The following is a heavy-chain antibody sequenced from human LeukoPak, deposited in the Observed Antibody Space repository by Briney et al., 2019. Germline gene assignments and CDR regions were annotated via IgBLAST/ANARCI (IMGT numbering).Heavy chain of an antibody. CDR1: GFTFSSYA. CDR3: ARGYCTSSSCYNDY. J-gene: IGHJ4*02. D-gene: IGHD2-2*02. V-gene: IGHV3-30*04. CDR2: MSFDVNNK. Sequence: PGRSLRLSCVTSGFTFSSYAFHWVRQAPGKGLEWVATMSFDVNNKYYADSVRGRSTISRDNSKNTLYLQMNSLGAEDTAVYSCARGYCTSSSCYNDYWGQGTLVTVSS.